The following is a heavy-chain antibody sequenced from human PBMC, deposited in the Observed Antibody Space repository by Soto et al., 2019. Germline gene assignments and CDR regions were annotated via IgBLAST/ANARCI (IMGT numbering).Heavy chain of an antibody. D-gene: IGHD3-10*01. CDR2: ISYDGSNK. J-gene: IGHJ3*02. CDR1: GFTFSSYA. V-gene: IGHV3-30-3*01. CDR3: SSSFREEGYAFDI. Sequence: GGSLRLSCAASGFTFSSYAMHWVRQAPGKGLEWVAVISYDGSNKYYADSVKGRFTISRDNSKNTLCLQMNSLRAEDTAVYYCSSSFREEGYAFDIWGQGTMVTVSS.